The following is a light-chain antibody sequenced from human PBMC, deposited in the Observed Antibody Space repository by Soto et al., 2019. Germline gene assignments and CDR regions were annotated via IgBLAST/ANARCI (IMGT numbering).Light chain of an antibody. V-gene: IGLV2-11*01. J-gene: IGLJ2*01. CDR1: SSDVGGYNY. CDR2: DVS. CDR3: CSYAGSYDVV. Sequence: QSALTQPRSVSGSPGQSVTISCTGTSSDVGGYNYVSWYQQHPGKAPKLMIYDVSKRPSGVPDRFSGSKSGNPASLTISGLQAEDEADYDCCSYAGSYDVVFCGGTKLTVL.